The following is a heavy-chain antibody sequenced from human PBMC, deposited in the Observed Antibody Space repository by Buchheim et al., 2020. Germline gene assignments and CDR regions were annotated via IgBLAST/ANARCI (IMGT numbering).Heavy chain of an antibody. CDR2: IDWDDDK. CDR3: ARLDSSGPWGWFDP. CDR1: GFSLSTSGMR. D-gene: IGHD3-22*01. J-gene: IGHJ5*02. V-gene: IGHV2-70*04. Sequence: QVTLKESGPALVKPTQTLTLTCTFSGFSLSTSGMRVSWIRQPPGKALEWLARIDWDDDKFYSTSLKTRLTISKDTSKHQVVLTMTNMDPVDTATYYCARLDSSGPWGWFDPWGQGTL.